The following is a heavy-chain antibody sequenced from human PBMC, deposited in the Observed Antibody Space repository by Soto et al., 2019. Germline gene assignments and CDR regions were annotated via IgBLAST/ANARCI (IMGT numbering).Heavy chain of an antibody. CDR3: ARDRITMVRGAPRWFDP. CDR2: IYYSGST. CDR1: GGSISSGGYY. Sequence: QVQLQESGPGLVKPSQTLSLTCTVSGGSISSGGYYWSWIRQHPGKGLEWIGYIYYSGSTYYNPSIKSRVTISVDTSKNQFSLKLSSVTAADTAVYYCARDRITMVRGAPRWFDPWGQGTLVTVSS. J-gene: IGHJ5*02. V-gene: IGHV4-31*03. D-gene: IGHD3-10*01.